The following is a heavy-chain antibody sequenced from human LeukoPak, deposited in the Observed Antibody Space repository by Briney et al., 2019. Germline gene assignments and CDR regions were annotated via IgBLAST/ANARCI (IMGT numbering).Heavy chain of an antibody. J-gene: IGHJ4*02. CDR1: GFTFDDYA. V-gene: IGHV3-23*01. CDR3: AKDLISSGWYDFDD. D-gene: IGHD6-19*01. CDR2: ITGSGYST. Sequence: PGRSLRLSCAASGFTFDDYAMSWVRQAPGKGLEWVSSITGSGYSTYYGDSVRGRFTVSRDNSKNTLYLQMSSLRAADTAVYYCAKDLISSGWYDFDDWGQGTLVTVSS.